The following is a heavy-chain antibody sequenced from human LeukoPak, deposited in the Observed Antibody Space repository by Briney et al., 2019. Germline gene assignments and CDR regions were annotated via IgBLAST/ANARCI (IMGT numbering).Heavy chain of an antibody. Sequence: PGGSLRLSCSASGFTFSDYAMHWVRQAPGKGLEYVSAIGTKGRITYYADSVEGRFTISRDNSKNTLFLQMSSLRPEDTALYYCVKGQEVVYAPTFDYWGQGTLVTVS. J-gene: IGHJ4*02. CDR3: VKGQEVVYAPTFDY. CDR2: IGTKGRIT. D-gene: IGHD2-8*02. CDR1: GFTFSDYA. V-gene: IGHV3-64D*09.